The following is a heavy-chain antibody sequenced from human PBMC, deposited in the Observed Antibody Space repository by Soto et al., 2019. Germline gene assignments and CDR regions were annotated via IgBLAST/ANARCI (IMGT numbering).Heavy chain of an antibody. CDR1: GFTFSSYS. CDR2: ISSSSSTI. CDR3: ARVSPDNFRYYYYYMDV. V-gene: IGHV3-48*01. J-gene: IGHJ6*03. D-gene: IGHD3-9*01. Sequence: GGSLRLSCAASGFTFSSYSMNWVRQAPGKGLEWVSYISSSSSTIYYADSVKGRFTISRDNAKNSLYLQMNSLRAEDTAVYYCARVSPDNFRYYYYYMDVWGKGTTVTVSS.